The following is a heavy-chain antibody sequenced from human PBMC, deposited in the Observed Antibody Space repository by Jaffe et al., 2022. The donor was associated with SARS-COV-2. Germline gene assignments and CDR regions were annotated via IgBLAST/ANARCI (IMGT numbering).Heavy chain of an antibody. CDR3: AREVHYYGSGSYGPRYYYYMDV. D-gene: IGHD3-10*01. Sequence: QVQLQESGPGLVKPSETLSLTCTVSGYSISSGYYWGWIRQPPGKGLEWIGSIYHSGSTYYNPSLKSRVTISVDTSKNQFSLKLSSVTAADTAVYYCAREVHYYGSGSYGPRYYYYMDVWGKGTTVTVSS. V-gene: IGHV4-38-2*02. J-gene: IGHJ6*03. CDR1: GYSISSGYY. CDR2: IYHSGST.